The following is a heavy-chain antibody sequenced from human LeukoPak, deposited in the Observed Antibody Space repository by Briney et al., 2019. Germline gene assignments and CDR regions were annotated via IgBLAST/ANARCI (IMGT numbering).Heavy chain of an antibody. D-gene: IGHD3-10*01. V-gene: IGHV4-59*13. Sequence: SETLSLTCTVSGGSFSSYYWSWLRQRPGKGLEWIGYIYYSGSTNYNPSLKSRVTISVDTSKNQFSLKLSSVTAADTAVYYCASGAPFETYFEYWGQGTRVTVSS. CDR3: ASGAPFETYFEY. J-gene: IGHJ4*02. CDR1: GGSFSSYY. CDR2: IYYSGST.